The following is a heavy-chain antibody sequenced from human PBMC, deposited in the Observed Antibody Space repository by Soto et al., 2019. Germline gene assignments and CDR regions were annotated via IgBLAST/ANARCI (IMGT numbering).Heavy chain of an antibody. CDR3: ARAFCSGGSCYLDY. J-gene: IGHJ4*02. V-gene: IGHV1-18*01. CDR1: GYTFTTFG. Sequence: QVQLVQSGGEVKKPGAAVKVSCKASGYTFTTFGIGWVRQAPGQGLEWMGWISAYSGNREYPEKLQGRVTMTIDTSASTTYMELRSLRSDDTAVYYCARAFCSGGSCYLDYWGQGALVTVSS. D-gene: IGHD2-15*01. CDR2: ISAYSGNR.